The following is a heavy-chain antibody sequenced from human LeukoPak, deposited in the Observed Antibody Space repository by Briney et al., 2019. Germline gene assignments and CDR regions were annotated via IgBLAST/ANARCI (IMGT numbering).Heavy chain of an antibody. CDR3: AREVSVVRGVN. J-gene: IGHJ4*02. CDR2: ISYDGSNN. D-gene: IGHD3-10*01. CDR1: GFTFNNYG. Sequence: GGSLRLSCAASGFTFNNYGMHWVRQAPGKGLEWVAVISYDGSNNYYADSVKGRFTISRDNSKNTLYLQMNSLRAEDTAVYYCAREVSVVRGVNWGQGTLVTVSS. V-gene: IGHV3-30*03.